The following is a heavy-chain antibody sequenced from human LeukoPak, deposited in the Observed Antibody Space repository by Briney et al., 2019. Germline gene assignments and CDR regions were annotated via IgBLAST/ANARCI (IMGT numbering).Heavy chain of an antibody. CDR3: AKETSYNWFDP. J-gene: IGHJ5*02. CDR1: GFTFSSYG. CDR2: IWYDGSNK. D-gene: IGHD6-6*01. V-gene: IGHV3-33*06. Sequence: PGRSLRLSCAASGFTFSSYGMHWVRQAPGKGLEWVAVIWYDGSNKYYADSVKGRFTISRDNSKNTLYLQMNSLRAEDTAVYYCAKETSYNWFDPWGQGTLATVSS.